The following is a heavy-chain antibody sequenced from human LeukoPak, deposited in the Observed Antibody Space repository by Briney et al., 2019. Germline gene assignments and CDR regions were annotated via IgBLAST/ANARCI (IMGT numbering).Heavy chain of an antibody. Sequence: HPGGSLRLSCAASGFTFSSYAMSWVRQAPGKGLEWVSAISGSGVTTYYADSVKGRFTISRDNSKNTLYLQLNSLRTDDTAVYYCAKDGSYWNFDYWGQGTLVTVSS. V-gene: IGHV3-23*01. CDR3: AKDGSYWNFDY. D-gene: IGHD1-26*01. J-gene: IGHJ4*02. CDR1: GFTFSSYA. CDR2: ISGSGVTT.